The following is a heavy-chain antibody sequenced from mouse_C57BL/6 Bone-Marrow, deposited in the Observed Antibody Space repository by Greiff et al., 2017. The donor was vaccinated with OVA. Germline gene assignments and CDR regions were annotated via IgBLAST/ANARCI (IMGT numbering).Heavy chain of an antibody. CDR2: INPNYGTT. J-gene: IGHJ1*03. Sequence: EVKLQESGPELVKPGASVKISCKASGYSFTDYNMNWVKQSNGKSLEWIGVINPNYGTTSYNQKFKGKATLTVDQSSSTAYMQLNSLTSEDSAVYYCAKKGYYGYVYWYSDVWGTGTTVTVSS. CDR1: GYSFTDYN. V-gene: IGHV1-39*01. CDR3: AKKGYYGYVYWYSDV. D-gene: IGHD2-2*01.